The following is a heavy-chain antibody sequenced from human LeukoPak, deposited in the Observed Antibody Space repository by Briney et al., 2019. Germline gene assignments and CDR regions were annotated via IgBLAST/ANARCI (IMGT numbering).Heavy chain of an antibody. CDR2: IRSKANSYAT. CDR3: TRGGAPAVIFDY. J-gene: IGHJ4*02. V-gene: IGHV3-73*01. D-gene: IGHD6-13*01. Sequence: GGSLRLSCAASGFTFSGSAMHWVRQASGKGLEWVGRIRSKANSYATAYAASVKGRFTISRDDSKNTAYLQMNSLKTEDTAVYYCTRGGAPAVIFDYWGQGTLVTVST. CDR1: GFTFSGSA.